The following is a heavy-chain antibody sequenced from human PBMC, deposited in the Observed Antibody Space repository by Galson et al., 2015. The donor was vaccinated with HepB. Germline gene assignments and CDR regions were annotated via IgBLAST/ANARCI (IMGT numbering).Heavy chain of an antibody. Sequence: SLRLSCAASGFTLDTYAMHWVRQAPGKGLEWVAIISYDGSNKYYADSVKGRFTISRDNSKNTLYLQMNSLRAEDTAVYFCARDNWNGANYGMDVWGQGTTVSVSS. CDR1: GFTLDTYA. D-gene: IGHD1-20*01. V-gene: IGHV3-30*04. J-gene: IGHJ6*02. CDR2: ISYDGSNK. CDR3: ARDNWNGANYGMDV.